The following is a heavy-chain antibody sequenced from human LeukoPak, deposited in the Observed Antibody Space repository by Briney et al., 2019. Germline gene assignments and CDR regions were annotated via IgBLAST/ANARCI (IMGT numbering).Heavy chain of an antibody. D-gene: IGHD6-19*01. Sequence: ASVKVSCKASGYTFTSYAMHWVRQAPGQRLEWMGWINAGNGNTKYSQKFQGRVTMTTDTSTSTAYMELRSLRSDDTAVYYCASLGYSSGWYSASAFDIWGQGTMVTVSS. J-gene: IGHJ3*02. CDR1: GYTFTSYA. CDR3: ASLGYSSGWYSASAFDI. V-gene: IGHV1-3*01. CDR2: INAGNGNT.